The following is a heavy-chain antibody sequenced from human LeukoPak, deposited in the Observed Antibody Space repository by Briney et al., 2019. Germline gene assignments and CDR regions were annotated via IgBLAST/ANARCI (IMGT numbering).Heavy chain of an antibody. CDR1: GGSISGFY. D-gene: IGHD4-17*01. V-gene: IGHV4-59*01. J-gene: IGHJ4*02. Sequence: SETLSLTCTVSGGSISGFYWSWIRQPPGRGLEWIGYIHYSGTTMYNPSLESRVTISIDASKNEFSLTLSFVTAADTAVYYCARIDGSNFGAKFDFWGQGTLVSVSS. CDR2: IHYSGTT. CDR3: ARIDGSNFGAKFDF.